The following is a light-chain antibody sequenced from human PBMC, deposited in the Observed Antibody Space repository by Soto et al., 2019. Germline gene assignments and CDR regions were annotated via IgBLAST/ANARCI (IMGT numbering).Light chain of an antibody. V-gene: IGLV3-21*02. J-gene: IGLJ1*01. Sequence: ELTQPPSVSAAPGQTARITCGGDDIGSKSVHWYQQKPGQAPVLVVYEDRARPSGIPERFSGSNSGNTATLTISRVEDGDEADYYCQVWDSSNYHYVFGSGTKVTVL. CDR1: DIGSKS. CDR3: QVWDSSNYHYV. CDR2: EDR.